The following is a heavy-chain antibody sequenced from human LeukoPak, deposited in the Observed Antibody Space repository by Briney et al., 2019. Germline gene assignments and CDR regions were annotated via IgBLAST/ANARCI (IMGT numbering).Heavy chain of an antibody. CDR2: INPNSGGT. Sequence: ASVKVSCKASGYTFTGYYMHWVRQAPGQGLEWMGRINPNSGGTNYAQKFQGRVTMTRDTSISTAYMELSRLRSDDTAVYYCARDSEITMVRGVLYYYYYYYMDVWGKGTTVTVSS. CDR1: GYTFTGYY. CDR3: ARDSEITMVRGVLYYYYYYYMDV. J-gene: IGHJ6*03. D-gene: IGHD3-10*01. V-gene: IGHV1-2*06.